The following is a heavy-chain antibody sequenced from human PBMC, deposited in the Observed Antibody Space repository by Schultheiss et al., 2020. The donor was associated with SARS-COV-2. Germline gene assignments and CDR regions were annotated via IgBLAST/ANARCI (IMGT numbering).Heavy chain of an antibody. Sequence: GGSLRLSCAASGFTVSSNYMSWVRQAPGKGLEWVSQINNDGNRTTYAGSVKGRFTISRDNAENILYLEMNSLRAEDTAVYYCVRDTTSSSAWYGDYYYGLDVWGQGTPVTVSS. D-gene: IGHD6-13*01. V-gene: IGHV3-74*01. CDR2: INNDGNRT. CDR3: VRDTTSSSAWYGDYYYGLDV. CDR1: GFTVSSNY. J-gene: IGHJ6*02.